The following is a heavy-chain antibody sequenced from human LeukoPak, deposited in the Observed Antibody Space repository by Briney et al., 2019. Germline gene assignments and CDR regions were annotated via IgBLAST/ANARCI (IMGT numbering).Heavy chain of an antibody. CDR1: GFTFSSYA. Sequence: GGSLRLSCAASGFTFSSYAMSWVRQAPGKGLEWVSAISGSGGSTYYADSVKGRFTISRDNSKNTLYLQMNSLGAEDTAVYYCAKCVSSGYYFEFDYWGQGTLVTVSS. J-gene: IGHJ4*02. V-gene: IGHV3-23*01. D-gene: IGHD3-22*01. CDR2: ISGSGGST. CDR3: AKCVSSGYYFEFDY.